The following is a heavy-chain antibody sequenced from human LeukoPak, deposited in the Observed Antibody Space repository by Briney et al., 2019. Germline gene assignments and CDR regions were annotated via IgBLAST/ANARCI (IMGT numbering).Heavy chain of an antibody. CDR1: GYTFTSYY. CDR3: ARGPSITMVRGGQWYYYMDV. J-gene: IGHJ6*03. V-gene: IGHV1-46*01. Sequence: PLASVKVSCKASGYTFTSYYIHWVRQAPGQGVEWMGLINPSGGSTNYAQKFQGRVTMTRDTSTSTVYMELSSLRSEDTAVYYCARGPSITMVRGGQWYYYMDVWGKGTTVTISS. CDR2: INPSGGST. D-gene: IGHD3-10*01.